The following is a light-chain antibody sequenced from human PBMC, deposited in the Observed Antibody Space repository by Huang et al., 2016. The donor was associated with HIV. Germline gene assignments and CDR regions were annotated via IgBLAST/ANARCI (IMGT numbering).Light chain of an antibody. CDR3: QQYFITPLT. CDR1: QSVLYSSDNKNY. CDR2: WAS. Sequence: DIVMTQSPDSLAVSLGERATINCKSSQSVLYSSDNKNYLAWYQQKPGQSPKLLIYWASSRQSGVPDRFSGSGSGTDFTLTISSLQAEDVAVYNCQQYFITPLTFGGGTKVEIK. V-gene: IGKV4-1*01. J-gene: IGKJ4*01.